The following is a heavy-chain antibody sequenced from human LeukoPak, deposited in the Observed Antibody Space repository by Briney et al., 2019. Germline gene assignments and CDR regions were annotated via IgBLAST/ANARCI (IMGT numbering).Heavy chain of an antibody. V-gene: IGHV3-23*01. CDR3: AKTQGYYDA. CDR2: IYGSDDKT. D-gene: IGHD2-15*01. CDR1: GFTFNSYS. Sequence: GGSLRLSCAASGFTFNSYSMNWVRQAPGKGLELVSGIYGSDDKTVYGDAVKGRFTISRDNSKNTLYLQMNSLRADDTAVYYCAKTQGYYDAWGQGALVTVSS. J-gene: IGHJ5*02.